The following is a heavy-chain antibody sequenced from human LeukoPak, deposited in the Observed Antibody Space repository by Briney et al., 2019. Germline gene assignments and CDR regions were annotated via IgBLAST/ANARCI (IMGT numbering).Heavy chain of an antibody. D-gene: IGHD5-18*01. V-gene: IGHV4-34*01. J-gene: IGHJ4*02. Sequence: SETLSLTCAVYGGAFSGYYWSWIRQPPGKGREWIGEINHSGSTNYNPSLKSRVTISVDTSKNQFSLKLSSVTAADTAVYYCARRGYSYGGRASRRTSFDYWGQGTLVTVSS. CDR3: ARRGYSYGGRASRRTSFDY. CDR1: GGAFSGYY. CDR2: INHSGST.